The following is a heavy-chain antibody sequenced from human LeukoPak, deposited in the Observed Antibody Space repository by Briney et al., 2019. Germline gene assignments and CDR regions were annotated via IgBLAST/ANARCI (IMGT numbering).Heavy chain of an antibody. CDR1: GGSISGYY. CDR3: ARERGHLDYSSGWSPGGLNYYGMDV. CDR2: TYYSGAT. J-gene: IGHJ6*02. V-gene: IGHV4-59*01. D-gene: IGHD6-19*01. Sequence: PETLSLTCTVSGGSISGYYWSWLRQSPGKGLEWIGYTYYSGATRNNPSLESRVTISVDTSKNQFSLNLSSVTAADTALYYCARERGHLDYSSGWSPGGLNYYGMDVWGQGTTVTVSS.